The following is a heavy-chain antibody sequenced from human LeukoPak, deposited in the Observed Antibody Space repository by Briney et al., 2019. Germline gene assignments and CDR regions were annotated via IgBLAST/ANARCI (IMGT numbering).Heavy chain of an antibody. CDR1: GGSISSYY. J-gene: IGHJ3*02. CDR2: IYYSGST. V-gene: IGHV4-59*01. Sequence: RASETLSLTCTVSGGSISSYYWSWIRQPPGKGLEWIGYIYYSGSTNYNPSLKSRVTISVDTSKNQFSLKLSSVTAADTAVYYCARGGGQWLLLGSDAFDNWGQGTMVTVSS. D-gene: IGHD3-22*01. CDR3: ARGGGQWLLLGSDAFDN.